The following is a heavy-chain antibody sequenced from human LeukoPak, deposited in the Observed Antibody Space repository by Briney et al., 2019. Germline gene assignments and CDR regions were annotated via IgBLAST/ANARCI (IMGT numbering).Heavy chain of an antibody. V-gene: IGHV5-51*01. Sequence: GESLKISCKASGYRFTTDYIGWVRQMPGKGLEWMGIIYPDDSETNYSPSFQGQVSMSVDKSITTAYLQWSSLKASDTAMYYCARQESEMTTPANRYFDSWGQGTLVTVSS. D-gene: IGHD5-24*01. CDR1: GYRFTTDY. J-gene: IGHJ4*02. CDR3: ARQESEMTTPANRYFDS. CDR2: IYPDDSET.